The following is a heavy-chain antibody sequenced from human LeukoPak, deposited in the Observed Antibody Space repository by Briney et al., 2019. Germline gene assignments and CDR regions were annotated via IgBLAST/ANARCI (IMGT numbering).Heavy chain of an antibody. V-gene: IGHV3-7*05. CDR1: GFTFSSYW. J-gene: IGHJ6*02. CDR3: ARDPDIAARYHYYGMDV. CDR2: IKQDGSEK. D-gene: IGHD6-6*01. Sequence: GGSLRLSCAASGFTFSSYWMSWVRQAPGKGLEWVANIKQDGSEKYYVDSVKGRFTISRDNAKNSLYLQMNSLRAEDTAVYYCARDPDIAARYHYYGMDVWGQETTVTVSS.